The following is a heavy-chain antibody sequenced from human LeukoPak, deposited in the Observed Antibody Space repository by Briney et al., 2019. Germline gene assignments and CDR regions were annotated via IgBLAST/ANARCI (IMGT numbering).Heavy chain of an antibody. Sequence: PSETLSLTCTVSGGSISSGGYYWSWIRQHPGKGLEWIGYIYYSGSTYYNPSLKSRVTISVDTSKNQFSLKRSSVTAADTAVYYCASVLLVGATTVDYWGQGTLVTVSS. J-gene: IGHJ4*02. CDR2: IYYSGST. CDR1: GGSISSGGYY. V-gene: IGHV4-31*03. D-gene: IGHD1-26*01. CDR3: ASVLLVGATTVDY.